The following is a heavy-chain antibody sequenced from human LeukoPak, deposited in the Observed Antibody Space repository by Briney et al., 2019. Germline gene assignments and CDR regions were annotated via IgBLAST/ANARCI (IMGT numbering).Heavy chain of an antibody. J-gene: IGHJ4*02. CDR2: IYYSGST. CDR3: AKDRGSGWYREGGGSFDY. CDR1: GASISSGSYY. V-gene: IGHV4-39*02. Sequence: PSETLSLTCTVSGASISSGSYYWVWIRQPPGKGLEWIGSIYYSGSTYYNPSLKSRVTISVDTSKSQFSLKLSSVTARGTAVYYCAKDRGSGWYREGGGSFDYWGQGTLVTVSS. D-gene: IGHD6-19*01.